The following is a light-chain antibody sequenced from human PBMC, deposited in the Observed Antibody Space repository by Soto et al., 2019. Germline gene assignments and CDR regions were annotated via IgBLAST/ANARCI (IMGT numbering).Light chain of an antibody. CDR2: DVT. CDR3: SSFAGGNICV. Sequence: QSVLTQPPSASGSPGQSVTISCTGTSSDVGGYNYVSWHQQHPGKAPKLIIYDVTKRPSGVPDRFSGSKSGYTASLTVSGLQAEDEADYYCSSFAGGNICVFGTGTKLIVL. V-gene: IGLV2-8*01. CDR1: SSDVGGYNY. J-gene: IGLJ1*01.